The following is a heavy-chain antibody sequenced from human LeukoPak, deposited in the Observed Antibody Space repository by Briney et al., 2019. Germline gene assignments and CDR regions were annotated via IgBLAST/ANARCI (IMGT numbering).Heavy chain of an antibody. CDR2: ISSSGSGGNT. J-gene: IGHJ4*02. D-gene: IGHD6-6*01. V-gene: IGHV3-23*01. CDR1: GVTLSNYA. CDR3: ARGPNSNWSGLDF. Sequence: GGSLRLSCVASGVTLSNYAMSWARQAPGKGLEWVSGISSSGSGGNTYYADSVKGRFTVSRDNAKNTLYLQVNNLRAEDTAVYYCARGPNSNWSGLDFWGQGTLLTVSS.